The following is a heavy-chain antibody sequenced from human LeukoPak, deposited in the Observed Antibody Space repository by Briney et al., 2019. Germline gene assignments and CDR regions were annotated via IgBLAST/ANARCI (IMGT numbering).Heavy chain of an antibody. CDR3: TTGSGSSSLGLDYYYYMDV. D-gene: IGHD1-26*01. Sequence: GRSLRLSCTASGFTFGDYAMSWVRQAPGKGLEWVGFIRSKAYGGTTDYAAPVKGRFTISRDDSKNTLYLQMNSLKTEDTAVYYCTTGSGSSSLGLDYYYYMDVWGKGTTVTVSS. J-gene: IGHJ6*03. CDR2: IRSKAYGGTT. CDR1: GFTFGDYA. V-gene: IGHV3-49*04.